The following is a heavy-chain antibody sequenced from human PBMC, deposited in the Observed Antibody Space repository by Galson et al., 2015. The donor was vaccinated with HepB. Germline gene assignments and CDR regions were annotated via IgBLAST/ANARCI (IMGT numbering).Heavy chain of an antibody. CDR2: IYYSGST. V-gene: IGHV4-59*01. Sequence: ETLSLPCPVSGGSISSYYWSWIRKPPGKGLEWIGYIYYSGSTNYNPSLKSRVTISVDTSKNQFSLKLSSVTAADTAVYYCARLEDYYDSSGYPGAFDYWGQGTLVTVSS. J-gene: IGHJ4*02. CDR3: ARLEDYYDSSGYPGAFDY. D-gene: IGHD3-22*01. CDR1: GGSISSYY.